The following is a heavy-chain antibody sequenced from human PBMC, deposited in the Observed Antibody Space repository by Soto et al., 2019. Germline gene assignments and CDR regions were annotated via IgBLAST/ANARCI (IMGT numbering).Heavy chain of an antibody. V-gene: IGHV6-1*01. D-gene: IGHD3-9*01. Sequence: SQTLSLTCAISGDTVSSNSATWDWIRQSPSRGLEWLGRTYYRSKWSNDYALSVKSRITITPDTSKNQFSLQLSSVTPEDTAVYCCAKLTGSGGKGGQGALVTVSS. CDR3: AKLTGSGGK. CDR1: GDTVSSNSAT. J-gene: IGHJ4*02. CDR2: TYYRSKWSN.